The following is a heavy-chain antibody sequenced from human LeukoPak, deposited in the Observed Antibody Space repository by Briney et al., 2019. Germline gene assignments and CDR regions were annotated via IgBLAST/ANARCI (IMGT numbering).Heavy chain of an antibody. CDR1: GFTXXXYA. V-gene: IGHV3-49*03. CDR3: XXXXXXXXXXXXXTXDY. Sequence: SGFTXXXYAMSWFRQAPGKGLEWVGFIRSKAYGGTTEYAASVKGRFTISRDDYKRIAYLQMNRLKNEDKSVXXXXXXXXXXXXXXXXTXDYWGQGTXVTVSS. CDR2: IRSKAYGGTT. J-gene: IGHJ4*02.